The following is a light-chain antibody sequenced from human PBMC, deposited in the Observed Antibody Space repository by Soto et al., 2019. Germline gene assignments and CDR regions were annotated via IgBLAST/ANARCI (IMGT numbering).Light chain of an antibody. V-gene: IGKV4-1*01. J-gene: IGKJ4*01. CDR2: WAS. Sequence: DIVMTQSPDSLAVSLGERATINCKSSQSVLYSSNNKNYLACYQQKPGQPPKLPIYWASTRESGVPDRFSGSRSGTDFTLTISSLQAEDVAVYYCQQYYSTPLTFGGGTKIEIK. CDR1: QSVLYSSNNKNY. CDR3: QQYYSTPLT.